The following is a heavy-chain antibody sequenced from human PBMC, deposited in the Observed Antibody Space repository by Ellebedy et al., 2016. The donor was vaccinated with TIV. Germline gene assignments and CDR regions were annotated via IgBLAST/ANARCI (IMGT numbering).Heavy chain of an antibody. D-gene: IGHD3-16*01. CDR2: IRSKAFGATT. Sequence: PGGSLRLSCAASGFTFTTYWMTWVRQAPGKGLEWVSFIRSKAFGATTDYAASVEGRFTISRDDSKSIAYLQMNSLKTEDTAVYYCSRLGGAAGERSYYYYMDVWGKGTTVTVSS. CDR3: SRLGGAAGERSYYYYMDV. CDR1: GFTFTTYW. J-gene: IGHJ6*03. V-gene: IGHV3-49*04.